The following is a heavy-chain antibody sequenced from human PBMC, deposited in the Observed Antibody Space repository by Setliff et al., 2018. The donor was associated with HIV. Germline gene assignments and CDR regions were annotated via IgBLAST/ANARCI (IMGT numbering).Heavy chain of an antibody. D-gene: IGHD1-26*01. CDR1: GYTFTGYY. CDR3: ALASIVSTARWNH. CDR2: IKSNSGGT. V-gene: IGHV1-2*02. Sequence: ASVKVSCKASGYTFTGYYMHWVRQAPGQGLEWMGWIKSNSGGTNYAQKFQGRVTMTRDTSISTAYMDLSSLTSDDTAVYYCALASIVSTARWNHWGRGTLVTVSS. J-gene: IGHJ4*02.